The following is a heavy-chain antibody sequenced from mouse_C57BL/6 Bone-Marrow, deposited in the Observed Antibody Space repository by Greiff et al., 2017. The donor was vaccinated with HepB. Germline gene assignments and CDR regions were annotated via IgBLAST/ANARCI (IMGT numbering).Heavy chain of an antibody. CDR1: GFTCSSYA. CDR2: ISDGGSYT. CDR3: ARDIYDGYYIFAY. D-gene: IGHD2-3*01. V-gene: IGHV5-4*01. J-gene: IGHJ3*01. Sequence: EVNVVESGGGLVKPGGSLILPCAASGFTCSSYAMSWVRQTPEKRLEWVATISDGGSYTYYPDNVKGRFTISRDNAKNNLYLQMSHLKSEDTAMYYCARDIYDGYYIFAYWGQGTLVSVSA.